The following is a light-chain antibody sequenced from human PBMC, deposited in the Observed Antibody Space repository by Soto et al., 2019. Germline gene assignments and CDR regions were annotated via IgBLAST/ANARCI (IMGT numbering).Light chain of an antibody. CDR3: QHYGTSPQWT. CDR2: GAS. J-gene: IGKJ1*01. CDR1: QSVSSSY. V-gene: IGKV3-20*01. Sequence: ENVLTQSPGTLSLSPGERATLSCRASQSVSSSYLAWYQQKPGLAPRLLIYGASSRATGIPDRFSGSGSGTDFTLTISRLEPEDFAVYYCQHYGTSPQWTFGQGTKVEIK.